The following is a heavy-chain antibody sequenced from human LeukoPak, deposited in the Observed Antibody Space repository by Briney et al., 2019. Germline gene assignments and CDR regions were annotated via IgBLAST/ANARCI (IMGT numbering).Heavy chain of an antibody. V-gene: IGHV3-21*01. CDR2: ISSGSTYI. D-gene: IGHD6-13*01. CDR1: GFTYSRER. Sequence: GGSLRHSCPGSGFTYSRERMNGVGQAPGKGLEWVSFISSGSTYIYYADSVKGRFTISRDNAKNSLFLQMNILRAEDTAVYSCASNTESRYSLSRTFGIWGQGTMVTVSS. CDR3: ASNTESRYSLSRTFGI. J-gene: IGHJ3*02.